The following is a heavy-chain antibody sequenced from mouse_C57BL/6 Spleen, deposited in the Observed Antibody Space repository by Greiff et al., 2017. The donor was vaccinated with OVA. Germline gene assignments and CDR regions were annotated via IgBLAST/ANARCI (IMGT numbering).Heavy chain of an antibody. Sequence: VQLQQSGPELVKPGAPVKIPCKASGYTFTDYNMDWVKQSHGKSLEWIGDINPNNGGTIYNQKFKGKATLTVDKSSSTAYMELRSLTSEDTAVYYCARRGWDWYFDVWGTGTTVTVSS. CDR1: GYTFTDYN. V-gene: IGHV1-18*01. J-gene: IGHJ1*03. D-gene: IGHD2-3*01. CDR3: ARRGWDWYFDV. CDR2: INPNNGGT.